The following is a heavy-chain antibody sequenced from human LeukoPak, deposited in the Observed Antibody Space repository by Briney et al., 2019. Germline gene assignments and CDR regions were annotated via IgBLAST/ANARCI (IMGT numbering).Heavy chain of an antibody. J-gene: IGHJ3*02. CDR1: GFSFSNCS. Sequence: GGSLRLSCAASGFSFSNCSMHWVRQAPGKGLEWVSYISSTSSTIYYADSVKGRFTISRDNAKNSLYLQMNSLRDEDTAVYYCARAAPYYYDSSGYSAFDSWGQGTMVTVSS. D-gene: IGHD3-22*01. V-gene: IGHV3-48*02. CDR2: ISSTSSTI. CDR3: ARAAPYYYDSSGYSAFDS.